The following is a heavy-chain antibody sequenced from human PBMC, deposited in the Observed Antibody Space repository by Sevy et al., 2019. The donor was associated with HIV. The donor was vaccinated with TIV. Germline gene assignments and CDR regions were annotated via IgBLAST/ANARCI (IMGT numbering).Heavy chain of an antibody. CDR2: ISNDGSNK. V-gene: IGHV3-30*04. CDR1: GFTFSSYA. Sequence: GGSLRLSCAASGFTFSSYAMHWVRQAPGKGLEWVAAISNDGSNKYYADSVKGRFTISRDKSKNTMYLQMNSLRAEDTAVYYCARARGYCSSTSCTKRYYYYGMDVWGQGTTVTVSS. J-gene: IGHJ6*02. D-gene: IGHD2-2*01. CDR3: ARARGYCSSTSCTKRYYYYGMDV.